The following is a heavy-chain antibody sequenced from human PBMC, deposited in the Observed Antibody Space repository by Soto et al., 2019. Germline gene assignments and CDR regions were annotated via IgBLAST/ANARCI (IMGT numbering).Heavy chain of an antibody. CDR2: ISYDGSNK. CDR3: ARAVLAYYYDSSGYYFDY. J-gene: IGHJ4*02. Sequence: RLSCAASGFAFSSYGMHWVRQAPGKGLEWVAVISYDGSNKYYADSVKGRFTLSRDNSKNTLYLQMDSLRAEDTAVYYCARAVLAYYYDSSGYYFDYWGQGTLVTVSS. D-gene: IGHD3-22*01. V-gene: IGHV3-30*03. CDR1: GFAFSSYG.